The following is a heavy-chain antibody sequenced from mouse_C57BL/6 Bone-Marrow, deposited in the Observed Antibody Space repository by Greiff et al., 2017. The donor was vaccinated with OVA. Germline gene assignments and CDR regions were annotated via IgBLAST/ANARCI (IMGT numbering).Heavy chain of an antibody. D-gene: IGHD1-1*01. CDR3: ARFRYGTLYYFDD. CDR1: GYTFTSYG. CDR2: IYPRSGNT. Sequence: QVQLKQSGAELARPGASVKLSCKASGYTFTSYGISWVKQRTGQGLEWIGEIYPRSGNTYYNEKLKGKATLTADKSSSTAYMELRSLTSEDSAVYFCARFRYGTLYYFDDWGQGTTLTVSS. V-gene: IGHV1-81*01. J-gene: IGHJ2*01.